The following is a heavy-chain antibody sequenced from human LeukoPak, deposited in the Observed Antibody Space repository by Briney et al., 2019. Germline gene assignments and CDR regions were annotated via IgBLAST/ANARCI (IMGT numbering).Heavy chain of an antibody. CDR1: GFTFSSYA. CDR3: ARRGDGAFDI. Sequence: GGSLRLSCTASGFTFSSYAMHWVRQAPGKGLEWVAVISYDGSNKYYADSVKGRSTISRDNSKNTLYLQMNSLRAEDTAVYYCARRGDGAFDIWGQGTMVTVSS. V-gene: IGHV3-30-3*01. CDR2: ISYDGSNK. J-gene: IGHJ3*02.